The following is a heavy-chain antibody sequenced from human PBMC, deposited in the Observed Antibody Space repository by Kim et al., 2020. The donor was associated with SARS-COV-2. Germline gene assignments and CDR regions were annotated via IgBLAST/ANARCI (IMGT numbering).Heavy chain of an antibody. CDR3: AREVVNYDFGSGQLPKPDSVDY. CDR2: IYTGGSP. J-gene: IGHJ6*02. V-gene: IGHV3-53*01. Sequence: GGSLRLSCAASGFTVSSSYMNWVRQAPGKGLEWVSVIYTGGSPYYADSVKGRLIISRDNSKNTLYLQMNSLRAEDTAVYYCAREVVNYDFGSGQLPKPDSVDYWGQGTTVTVSS. D-gene: IGHD3-3*01. CDR1: GFTVSSSY.